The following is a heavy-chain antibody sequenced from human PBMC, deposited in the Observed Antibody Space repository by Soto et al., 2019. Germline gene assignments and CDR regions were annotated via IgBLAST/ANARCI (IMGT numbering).Heavy chain of an antibody. V-gene: IGHV3-21*01. CDR2: ISSTGAYI. Sequence: EVQLVESGGGLVKPGGSLRLSCLASGFTFSACTMDWVRQAPGKGLEWVSSISSTGAYIYYAESVRGRFTISRDNAKTSRDLHMNSLEDEETAVNYCARDYPVLYSSAVDTLDIWGRGTLVTVSS. CDR3: ARDYPVLYSSAVDTLDI. CDR1: GFTFSACT. D-gene: IGHD6-25*01. J-gene: IGHJ3*02.